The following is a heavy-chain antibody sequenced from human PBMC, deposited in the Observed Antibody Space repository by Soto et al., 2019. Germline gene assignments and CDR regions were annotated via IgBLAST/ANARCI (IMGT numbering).Heavy chain of an antibody. J-gene: IGHJ4*02. CDR1: GGSIGSYY. CDR2: VYPSGST. D-gene: IGHD1-26*01. Sequence: QVQLQESGPGLVKPSETLSLTCTVSGGSIGSYYWSWIRQPPGKGLEWIGYVYPSGSTTYNPSLNSRITMSLDTSMNQFPQMLTSVTAADTAIYYCAGDIRTGSYRFDYWGQGTLVTVSS. V-gene: IGHV4-4*08. CDR3: AGDIRTGSYRFDY.